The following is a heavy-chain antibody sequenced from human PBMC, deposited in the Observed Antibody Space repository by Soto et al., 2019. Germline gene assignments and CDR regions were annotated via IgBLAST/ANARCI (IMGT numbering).Heavy chain of an antibody. CDR1: GGSVSSGGYY. D-gene: IGHD2-15*01. CDR2: IYYSGST. J-gene: IGHJ5*02. Sequence: SETLSLTCTVSGGSVSSGGYYWSWIRQHPGKGLEWIGYIYYSGSTYYNPSLKSRVTISVDTSKNQFSLKLSSVTAADTAVYYCARGGILSKNWFDPWGQGTLVTVSS. V-gene: IGHV4-31*03. CDR3: ARGGILSKNWFDP.